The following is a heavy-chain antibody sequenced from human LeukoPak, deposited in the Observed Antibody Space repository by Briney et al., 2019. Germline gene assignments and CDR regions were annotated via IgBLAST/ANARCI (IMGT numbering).Heavy chain of an antibody. CDR3: ARGNCSNTSCFFDY. CDR2: INHSGST. Sequence: SETLSLTCAVYGGSFSGYYWSWIRQPPGKGLEWIGEINHSGSTNYSPSLKNRVSMSVDTSKNHYSLNLSSVTAADTAVYYCARGNCSNTSCFFDYWGQGTLVTVSS. D-gene: IGHD2-2*01. CDR1: GGSFSGYY. V-gene: IGHV4-34*01. J-gene: IGHJ4*02.